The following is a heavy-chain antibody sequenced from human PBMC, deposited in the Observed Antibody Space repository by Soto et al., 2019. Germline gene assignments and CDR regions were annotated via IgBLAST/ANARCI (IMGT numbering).Heavy chain of an antibody. Sequence: GGSLRLSCAASGFTFSTSVMTWIRQAPGKGLEWVSAISGDGYSTYYADSVKGRFTISRDNSKNTLYLQMNSLRAEDTAVYFCAPGGSYDSGGYYSWYLAHWGQGTLVPVSS. CDR3: APGGSYDSGGYYSWYLAH. CDR1: GFTFSTSV. J-gene: IGHJ4*02. CDR2: ISGDGYST. V-gene: IGHV3-23*01. D-gene: IGHD3-22*01.